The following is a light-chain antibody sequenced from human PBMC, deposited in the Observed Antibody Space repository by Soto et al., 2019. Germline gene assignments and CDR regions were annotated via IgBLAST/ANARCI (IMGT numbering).Light chain of an antibody. Sequence: EIVMTQSPATLSVSPGERATLSCRASQSVSSNLAWYQQKPGQAPRHLIYGASTRATGIPARFSGSGSGTEFTLTISSLQSEDFAVYYCQQYNNWPPRITFGQGTRLEMK. CDR3: QQYNNWPPRIT. CDR2: GAS. J-gene: IGKJ5*01. V-gene: IGKV3-15*01. CDR1: QSVSSN.